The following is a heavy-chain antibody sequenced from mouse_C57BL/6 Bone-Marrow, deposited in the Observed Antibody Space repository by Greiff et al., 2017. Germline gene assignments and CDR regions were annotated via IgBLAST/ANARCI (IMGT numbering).Heavy chain of an antibody. CDR3: AREGTVVARSYWYCDV. CDR1: GYTFTGYW. V-gene: IGHV1-9*01. Sequence: QVQLKESGAELMKPGASVKLSCKATGYTFTGYWLAWVKQRPGHGLEWIGEILPGSGSTNYNEKFKGKATFTADTSSNTAYMQLSSLTTEDSAIYYCAREGTVVARSYWYCDVWGTGTTVTGAS. D-gene: IGHD1-1*01. J-gene: IGHJ1*03. CDR2: ILPGSGST.